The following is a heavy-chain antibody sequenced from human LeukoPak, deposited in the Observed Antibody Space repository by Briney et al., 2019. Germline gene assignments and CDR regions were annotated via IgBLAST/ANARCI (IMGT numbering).Heavy chain of an antibody. V-gene: IGHV1-69*13. J-gene: IGHJ6*02. CDR2: IIPIFGTA. CDR3: ARIPSYSSSWSDPYYYYGMDV. Sequence: GASVKVSCKASGYTFTSYGISWVRQAPGQGFEWMGGIIPIFGTANYAQKFQGRVTITADESTSTAYMELSSLRSEDTAVYYCARIPSYSSSWSDPYYYYGMDVWGQGTTVTVSS. CDR1: GYTFTSYG. D-gene: IGHD6-13*01.